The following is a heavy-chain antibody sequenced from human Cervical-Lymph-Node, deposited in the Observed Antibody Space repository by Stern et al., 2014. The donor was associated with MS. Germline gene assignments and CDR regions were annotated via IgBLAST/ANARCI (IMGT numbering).Heavy chain of an antibody. D-gene: IGHD2-8*02. CDR1: GDSISSYTHY. Sequence: QVQLQESGPGLVKPSETLSLTCAVSGDSISSYTHYWAWIRQPPGKGLEWIGSVYYSGATYYNPSLKSPFPISVDTTKNHFSRGLNSVTAADTAVYYCAKHACTGAACPFDLWGQGTLVTVSS. CDR2: VYYSGAT. V-gene: IGHV4-39*01. CDR3: AKHACTGAACPFDL. J-gene: IGHJ4*02.